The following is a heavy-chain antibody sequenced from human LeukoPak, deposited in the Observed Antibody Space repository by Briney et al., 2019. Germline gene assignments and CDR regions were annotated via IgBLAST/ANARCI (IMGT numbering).Heavy chain of an antibody. D-gene: IGHD3-10*01. V-gene: IGHV3-7*01. CDR2: INQDGSEK. CDR3: VRGFRGGPFDY. CDR1: GFTFGDFW. Sequence: PGGSLRLSCEVSGFTFGDFWMNWVRQAPGKGLEWVAHINQDGSEKYYVGSVRGRFTISRDNAKNSLYLQMNSLRAEDTAVYYCVRGFRGGPFDYWGQGTLVTVSS. J-gene: IGHJ4*02.